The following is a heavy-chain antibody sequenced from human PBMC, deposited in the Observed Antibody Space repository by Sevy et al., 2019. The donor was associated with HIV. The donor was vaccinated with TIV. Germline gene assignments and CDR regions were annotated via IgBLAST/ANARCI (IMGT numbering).Heavy chain of an antibody. V-gene: IGHV1-69*13. Sequence: ASVKVSCKASGGTFSTYGISWVRQAPGQGLEWMGGIIPIFGTANYAQTFQGRVAISADESTSTTYMELSSLRSEDTAVYYCAREWGHDTSGYYYGYWGQGTLVTVSS. CDR2: IIPIFGTA. J-gene: IGHJ4*02. D-gene: IGHD3-22*01. CDR3: AREWGHDTSGYYYGY. CDR1: GGTFSTYG.